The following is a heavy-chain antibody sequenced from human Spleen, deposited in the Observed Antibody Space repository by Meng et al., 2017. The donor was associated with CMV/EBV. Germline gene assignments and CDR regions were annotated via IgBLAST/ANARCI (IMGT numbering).Heavy chain of an antibody. Sequence: GESLKISCEASGFTFSLFEMNWVRQAPGKGLEWVSAISGSGGSTYYADSVKGRFTISRDNSKNTLYLQMNSLRAEDTAVYYCAKGAGNWGQGTLVTVSS. CDR1: GFTFSLFE. J-gene: IGHJ4*02. V-gene: IGHV3-23*01. D-gene: IGHD6-13*01. CDR3: AKGAGN. CDR2: ISGSGGST.